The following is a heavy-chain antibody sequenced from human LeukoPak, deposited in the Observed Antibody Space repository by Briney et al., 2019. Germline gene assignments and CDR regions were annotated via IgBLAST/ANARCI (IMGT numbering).Heavy chain of an antibody. CDR3: AREGDSSGYLINWFDP. J-gene: IGHJ5*02. Sequence: PRGSLRLSCAASGFTFSSYSMNWVRQAPGKGLEWVSSISSSSSYIYYADSVKGRFTISRDNAKNSLYLQMNSLRAEDTAVYYCAREGDSSGYLINWFDPWGQGTLVTVSS. V-gene: IGHV3-21*01. CDR2: ISSSSSYI. D-gene: IGHD3-22*01. CDR1: GFTFSSYS.